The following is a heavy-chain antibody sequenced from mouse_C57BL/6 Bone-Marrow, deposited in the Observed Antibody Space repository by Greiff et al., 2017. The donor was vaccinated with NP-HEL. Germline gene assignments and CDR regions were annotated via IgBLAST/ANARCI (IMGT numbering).Heavy chain of an antibody. V-gene: IGHV1-72*01. J-gene: IGHJ4*01. CDR3: ARSGATCSTVVDPYAMDY. Sequence: QVQLQQPGAELVKPGASVKLSCKASGYTFTSYWMHWVKQRPGRGLEWIGRIDPNSGGTKYNEKFKSKATLTVDKPSSTAYMQLSSLTSEDSAVYYCARSGATCSTVVDPYAMDYWGQGTSVTVSS. CDR2: IDPNSGGT. D-gene: IGHD1-1*01. CDR1: GYTFTSYW.